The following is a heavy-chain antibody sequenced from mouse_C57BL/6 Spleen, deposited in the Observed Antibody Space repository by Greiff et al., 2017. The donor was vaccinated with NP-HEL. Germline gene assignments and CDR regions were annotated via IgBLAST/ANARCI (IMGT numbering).Heavy chain of an antibody. V-gene: IGHV1-67*01. CDR1: GYTFTDYA. Sequence: QVQLQQSGPELVRPGVSVKISCKGSGYTFTDYAMHWVKQSHAKSLEWIGVISTYYGDASYNQKFKGKATMTVDKSSSTAYMELARLTSEDSAVYYCARGYYDCDPAWFAYWGQGTLVTVSA. CDR2: ISTYYGDA. CDR3: ARGYYDCDPAWFAY. D-gene: IGHD2-4*01. J-gene: IGHJ3*01.